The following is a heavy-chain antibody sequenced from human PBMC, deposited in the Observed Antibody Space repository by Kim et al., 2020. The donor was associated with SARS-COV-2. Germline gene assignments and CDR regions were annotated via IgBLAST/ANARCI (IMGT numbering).Heavy chain of an antibody. V-gene: IGHV3-7*01. D-gene: IGHD6-25*01. CDR2: GSQK. CDR3: AREGQRGD. J-gene: IGHJ4*02. Sequence: GSQKYYVDSVKGRFTISRDNAKNSLYLQMNSLRAEDTAVYYCAREGQRGDWGQGTLVTVSS.